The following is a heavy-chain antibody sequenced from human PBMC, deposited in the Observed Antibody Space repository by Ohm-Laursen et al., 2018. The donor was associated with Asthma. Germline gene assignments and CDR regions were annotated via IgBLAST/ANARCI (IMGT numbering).Heavy chain of an antibody. CDR2: IYYSGIT. CDR1: RDYIRSAGYY. J-gene: IGHJ4*02. CDR3: ARGTFYYESTGYYFFDH. Sequence: TLSLTCTVSRDYIRSAGYYWSWVRQPPGKGLEWIGHIYYSGITYSNPSLRSRVSISVDTSKNQFSLKLSPVTAADTAVYYCARGTFYYESTGYYFFDHWGQGALVTVSS. V-gene: IGHV4-31*02. D-gene: IGHD3-22*01.